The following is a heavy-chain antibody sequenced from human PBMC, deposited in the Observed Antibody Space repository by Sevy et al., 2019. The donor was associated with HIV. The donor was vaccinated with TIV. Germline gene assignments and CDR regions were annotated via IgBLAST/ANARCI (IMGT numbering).Heavy chain of an antibody. CDR2: IIGSGGRT. J-gene: IGHJ4*02. V-gene: IGHV3-23*01. CDR1: GFTFSSYA. Sequence: GGSLRLSCAASGFTFSSYAMSWVRQAPGKGLEWVSCIIGSGGRTYYAESVKGRFTISRDNAKNTLYLQMNNLRAVDTAVYYCAKHGHDYGDFYFNYWGQGTLVTVSS. CDR3: AKHGHDYGDFYFNY. D-gene: IGHD4-17*01.